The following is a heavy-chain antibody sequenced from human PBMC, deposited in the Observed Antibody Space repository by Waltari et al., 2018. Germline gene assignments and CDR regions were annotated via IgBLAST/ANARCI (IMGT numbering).Heavy chain of an antibody. Sequence: QVQLQESGPGLVKPSATLSLTCTVSGGSISSYYWSWIRQPPGKGLEWIGYIYYSGSTNYNPSLKSRVTISVDTSKNQFSLKLSSVTAADTAVYYCARGARDFWSGYYYYYYYGMDVWGQGTTVTVSS. J-gene: IGHJ6*02. CDR2: IYYSGST. CDR3: ARGARDFWSGYYYYYYYGMDV. V-gene: IGHV4-59*01. D-gene: IGHD3-3*01. CDR1: GGSISSYY.